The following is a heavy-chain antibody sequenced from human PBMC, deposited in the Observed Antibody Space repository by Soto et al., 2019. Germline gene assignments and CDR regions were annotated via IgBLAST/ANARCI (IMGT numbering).Heavy chain of an antibody. V-gene: IGHV3-64*01. CDR1: GFTFTSYA. Sequence: EVQLVESGGGLVQPGGSLRLSCAASGFTFTSYAMHWVRQAPGKGLEYVSAISSNGCSTYYANSVKGRFTISRDNSKNTLYLQMGSLRAEDMAVYYWARQWLDSYYFDYWGQGTLVTVSS. D-gene: IGHD6-19*01. J-gene: IGHJ4*02. CDR3: ARQWLDSYYFDY. CDR2: ISSNGCST.